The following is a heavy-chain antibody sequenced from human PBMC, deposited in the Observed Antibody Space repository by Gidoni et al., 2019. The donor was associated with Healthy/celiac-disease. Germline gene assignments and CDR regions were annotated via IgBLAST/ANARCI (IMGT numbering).Heavy chain of an antibody. CDR2: ISSSSSYI. J-gene: IGHJ3*02. Sequence: EVQLVESGGGLVKPGGSLRLSCAASGFTFSSYSMNWVRQAPGKGLEWVSSISSSSSYIYYADSVKGRFTSSRDNAKNSLYLQMNSLRAEDTAVYYCAKDGDPDAFDIWGQGTMVTVSS. V-gene: IGHV3-21*01. D-gene: IGHD4-17*01. CDR1: GFTFSSYS. CDR3: AKDGDPDAFDI.